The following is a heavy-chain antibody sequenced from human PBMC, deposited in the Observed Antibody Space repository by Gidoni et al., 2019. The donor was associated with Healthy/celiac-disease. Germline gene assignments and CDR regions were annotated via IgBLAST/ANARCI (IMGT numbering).Heavy chain of an antibody. CDR1: GFTFSSYG. Sequence: QVQLVESGGGVVQPGRSLRLSCAASGFTFSSYGMHWVRQAPGKGLEWVAVIWYDGSNKYYADSVKGRFTISRDNSKNTLYLQMNSLRAEDTAVYYCARDPARDPTGLFDYWGQGTLVTVSS. CDR2: IWYDGSNK. J-gene: IGHJ4*02. V-gene: IGHV3-33*01. CDR3: ARDPARDPTGLFDY.